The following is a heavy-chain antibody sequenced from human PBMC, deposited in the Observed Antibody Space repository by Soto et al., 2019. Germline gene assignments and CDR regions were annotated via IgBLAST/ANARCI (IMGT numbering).Heavy chain of an antibody. Sequence: GGSLRLSCAASGFTFRSFTMNWVRQAPGKGLEWVSTISSNSAYIYYADALRGRFTISRDNAKNSLHLQMNSLRAEDTAVYYCTRDASRDSSARGWFDPWGPGTLVTVSS. V-gene: IGHV3-21*01. CDR3: TRDASRDSSARGWFDP. D-gene: IGHD6-13*01. CDR1: GFTFRSFT. J-gene: IGHJ5*02. CDR2: ISSNSAYI.